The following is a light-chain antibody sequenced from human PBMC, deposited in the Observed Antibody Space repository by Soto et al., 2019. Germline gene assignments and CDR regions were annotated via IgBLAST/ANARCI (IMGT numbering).Light chain of an antibody. J-gene: IGLJ1*01. CDR1: SSNIGGYNY. V-gene: IGLV2-14*01. CDR2: EVS. CDR3: TSYTSTSTLFV. Sequence: QSALTQPASVSGSPGQSITISCTGTSSNIGGYNYVSWYQQHPGKAPKLMIYEVSNRPSGVSNRFSGSKSGNTASLTISGIHAEDEADYYCTSYTSTSTLFVFGTGTKVTVL.